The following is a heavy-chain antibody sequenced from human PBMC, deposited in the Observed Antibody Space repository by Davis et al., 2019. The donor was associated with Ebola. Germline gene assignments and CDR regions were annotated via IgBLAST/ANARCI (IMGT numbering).Heavy chain of an antibody. J-gene: IGHJ5*02. D-gene: IGHD3-10*01. CDR2: INPNSGGT. V-gene: IGHV1-2*06. Sequence: ASVKVSCKASGYTFTSYAMHWVRQAPGQRLEWMGRINPNSGGTNYAQKFQGRVTMTRDTSISTAYMELSRLRSDDTAVYYCARALLLWFGELIGPEWFDPWDQGTLVTVSS. CDR1: GYTFTSYA. CDR3: ARALLLWFGELIGPEWFDP.